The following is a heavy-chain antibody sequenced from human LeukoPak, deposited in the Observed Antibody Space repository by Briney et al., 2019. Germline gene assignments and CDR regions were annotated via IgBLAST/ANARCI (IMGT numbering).Heavy chain of an antibody. D-gene: IGHD3-3*01. CDR2: MNPNSGNT. Sequence: GASVKVSCKASGGTFSSYAISWVRQAPGQGLEWMGWMNPNSGNTGYAQKFQGRVTITRNTSISTAYMELSSLRSEDTAVYYCARGSDVEWLLSPNWFDPWGQGTLVTVSS. V-gene: IGHV1-8*03. CDR3: ARGSDVEWLLSPNWFDP. CDR1: GGTFSSYA. J-gene: IGHJ5*02.